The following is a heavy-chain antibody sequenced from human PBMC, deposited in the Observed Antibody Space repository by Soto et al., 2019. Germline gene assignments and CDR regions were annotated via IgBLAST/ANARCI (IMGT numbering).Heavy chain of an antibody. CDR1: GVTFSSYA. CDR2: IIPIFGTA. V-gene: IGHV1-69*01. D-gene: IGHD3-10*01. CDR3: ARAGTLWFGEPTRFDP. Sequence: QVQLVQSGAEVKKPGSSVKVSCKASGVTFSSYAIRWVRQAPGQGLEWMGGIIPIFGTANYAQKFQGRVTITADESTSTAYMELSSLRSEDTAVYYCARAGTLWFGEPTRFDPWGQGTLVTVSS. J-gene: IGHJ5*02.